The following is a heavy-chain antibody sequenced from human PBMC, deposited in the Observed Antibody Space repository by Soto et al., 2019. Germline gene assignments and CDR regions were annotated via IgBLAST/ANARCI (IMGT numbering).Heavy chain of an antibody. D-gene: IGHD5-12*01. J-gene: IGHJ4*02. CDR1: GYTFTSYG. CDR2: ISAYNGNT. V-gene: IGHV1-18*01. CDR3: ARALNSGYELYSFDY. Sequence: ASVKVSCKASGYTFTSYGISWVRQAPGQGLEWMGWISAYNGNTNYAQKLQGRVTMTTDTSTSTAYMELRSLRSDDTAVYYCARALNSGYELYSFDYWGQGTLVTAS.